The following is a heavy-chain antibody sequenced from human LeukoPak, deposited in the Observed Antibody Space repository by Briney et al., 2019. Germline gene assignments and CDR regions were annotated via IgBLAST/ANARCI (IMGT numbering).Heavy chain of an antibody. CDR2: INHSGST. CDR3: ARVYYGSGSYHCDY. Sequence: SETLSLTCAVYGGSFSGYYWSWIRQPPGKGLEWIGEINHSGSTNYNPSLKSRVTISVDTSKNQFSLKLSSVTAADTAVYYCARVYYGSGSYHCDYWGQGTLVTVSS. CDR1: GGSFSGYY. J-gene: IGHJ4*02. D-gene: IGHD3-10*01. V-gene: IGHV4-34*01.